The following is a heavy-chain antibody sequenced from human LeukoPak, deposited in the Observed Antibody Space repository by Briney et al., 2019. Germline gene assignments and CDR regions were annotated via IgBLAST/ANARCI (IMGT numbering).Heavy chain of an antibody. CDR3: ARDSVYDSSKGAFDI. V-gene: IGHV3-30*04. CDR2: ISYDGSNK. D-gene: IGHD3-22*01. J-gene: IGHJ3*02. Sequence: GRSLRLSCAASGFTFSSYAMYWVRQAPGKGLEWVGVISYDGSNKYYADSVKGRFTISRDNSKNTLYVQMSSLRDEDTAAYYCARDSVYDSSKGAFDIWGQGTMVTVSS. CDR1: GFTFSSYA.